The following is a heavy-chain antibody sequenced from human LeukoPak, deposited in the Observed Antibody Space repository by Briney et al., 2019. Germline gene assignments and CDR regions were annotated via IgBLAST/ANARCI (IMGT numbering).Heavy chain of an antibody. CDR1: GFTLRSYD. CDR3: AKEYSGYDFDY. CDR2: TSGSGVNS. D-gene: IGHD5-12*01. Sequence: GSLRLSCAASGFTLRSYDMSWVRQAPGKGLEWVAATSGSGVNSYYADSVRGRFTISRDNSQNTLYLQMDSLRAEDTALYYCAKEYSGYDFDYWGQGTLVTVSS. V-gene: IGHV3-23*01. J-gene: IGHJ4*02.